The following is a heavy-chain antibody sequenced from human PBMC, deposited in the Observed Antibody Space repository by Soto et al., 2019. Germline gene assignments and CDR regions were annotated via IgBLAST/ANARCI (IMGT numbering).Heavy chain of an antibody. CDR3: AKDRGYDFWSGYLDV. CDR1: GFTFSSYA. Sequence: PGGSLRLSCAASGFTFSSYAMSWVRQAPGKGLEWVSAIGGSGGSTYYADSVKGRFTISRDNSKNTLYLQMNSLRAEDTAVYYCAKDRGYDFWSGYLDVWGKGTTVTVSS. CDR2: IGGSGGST. V-gene: IGHV3-23*01. J-gene: IGHJ6*04. D-gene: IGHD3-3*01.